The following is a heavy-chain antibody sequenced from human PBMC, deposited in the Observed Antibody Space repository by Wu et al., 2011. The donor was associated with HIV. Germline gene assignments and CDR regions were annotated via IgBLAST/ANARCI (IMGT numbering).Heavy chain of an antibody. CDR3: ARADEDTMVRGWPNWFDP. J-gene: IGHJ5*02. Sequence: QVQLVQSGAEVKKPGASVKVSCKASGYTFTSYGISWVRQAPGQGLEWMGWISAYNGDTNYAQKLQGRVTMTTDTSTRTAYMELRSLRSDDTAVYYCARADEDTMVRGWPNWFDPWGQGTLGHRLL. CDR1: GYTFTSYG. D-gene: IGHD3-10*01. CDR2: ISAYNGDT. V-gene: IGHV1-18*01.